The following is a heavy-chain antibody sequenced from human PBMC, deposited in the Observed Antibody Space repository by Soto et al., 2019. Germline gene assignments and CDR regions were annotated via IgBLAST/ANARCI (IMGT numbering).Heavy chain of an antibody. J-gene: IGHJ4*02. CDR2: IKQDGSEK. V-gene: IGHV3-7*01. CDR3: ARVGYCGGDCYYYFDY. Sequence: ESGGGLVQPGGSLRLSCAASGFTFSSYWMSWVRQAPGKGLEWVANIKQDGSEKYYVDSVKGRFTISRDNAKNSLYLQMNSLRAEDTAVYYCARVGYCGGDCYYYFDYWGQGTLVTVSS. D-gene: IGHD2-21*02. CDR1: GFTFSSYW.